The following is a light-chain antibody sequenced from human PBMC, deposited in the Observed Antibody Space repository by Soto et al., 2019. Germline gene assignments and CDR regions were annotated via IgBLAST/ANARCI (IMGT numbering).Light chain of an antibody. J-gene: IGKJ5*01. Sequence: EIVLTQSPCTLSLSPGERSTLSCRASQSVSSSYLAWYQQKPGQPPRLLIYGASSRATGIPDRFSGSGSGTDLTLTISRLEPEDFAVFYCQHYDSLPITFGQGTRLEIK. CDR1: QSVSSSY. CDR2: GAS. CDR3: QHYDSLPIT. V-gene: IGKV3-20*01.